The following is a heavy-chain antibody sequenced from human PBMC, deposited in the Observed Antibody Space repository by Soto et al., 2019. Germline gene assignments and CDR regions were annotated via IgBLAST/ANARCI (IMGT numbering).Heavy chain of an antibody. V-gene: IGHV3-53*04. D-gene: IGHD1-1*01. CDR3: ARVTGATRLDSYHYMDV. J-gene: IGHJ6*03. Sequence: PGGSLRLSCAASGFTVSSNYMSWVRQAPGKGLEWVSFIYSGGNTYYADSVKGRFTISRHNSKNTLYLQMNSLITEDTAVYFCARVTGATRLDSYHYMDVWGKGTAVTVSS. CDR1: GFTVSSNY. CDR2: IYSGGNT.